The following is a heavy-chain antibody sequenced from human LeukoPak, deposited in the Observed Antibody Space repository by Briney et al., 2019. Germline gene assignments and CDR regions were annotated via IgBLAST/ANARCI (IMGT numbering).Heavy chain of an antibody. J-gene: IGHJ4*02. V-gene: IGHV3-30*02. D-gene: IGHD3-3*01. CDR2: IRSDGTKE. CDR1: GFTFSSLG. CDR3: ASDFWSSGHPR. Sequence: GGSLRLSCAASGFTFSSLGMHWVRQAPGKGLEWMAFIRSDGTKEYYGDSVKGRLTISRDNSKNTLYLQMNSLRADDTAVYYCASDFWSSGHPRWGQRTLVTVSS.